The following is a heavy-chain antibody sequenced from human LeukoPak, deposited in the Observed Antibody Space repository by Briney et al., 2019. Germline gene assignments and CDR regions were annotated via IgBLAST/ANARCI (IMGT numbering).Heavy chain of an antibody. J-gene: IGHJ4*02. Sequence: SETLSLTCAVSGGSISSGGYSGSWIRQPPGKGLEWIGYIYHSGSTYYNPSLKSRVTISVDRSKNQFSLKLSSVTAADTAVYYCAGMVRGVISMAFDYWGQGTLVTVSS. D-gene: IGHD3-10*01. CDR3: AGMVRGVISMAFDY. CDR2: IYHSGST. V-gene: IGHV4-30-2*01. CDR1: GGSISSGGYS.